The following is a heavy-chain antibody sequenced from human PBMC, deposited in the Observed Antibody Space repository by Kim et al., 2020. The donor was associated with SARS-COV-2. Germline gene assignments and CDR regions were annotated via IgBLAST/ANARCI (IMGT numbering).Heavy chain of an antibody. CDR2: YSGST. CDR3: ARHGWD. Sequence: YSGSTFYTPSLKSPVTISIATSKNPFSLRLSSVTAADTAVYYCARHGWDWGQGTLVTVPS. V-gene: IGHV4-39*01. J-gene: IGHJ4*02.